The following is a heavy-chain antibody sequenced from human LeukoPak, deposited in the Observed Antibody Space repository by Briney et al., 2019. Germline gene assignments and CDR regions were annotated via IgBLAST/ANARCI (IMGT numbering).Heavy chain of an antibody. Sequence: SGGSLRLSCAASGFTFTKYWMTWVRQAPGKGLEWVANIKQDGSEKFYVDSVKGRFTISRDNAKNSLDLQINSLGAEDTAVYYCARGLDCRSTICYLDNWGQGTLVTVSS. CDR1: GFTFTKYW. CDR2: IKQDGSEK. D-gene: IGHD2-2*01. CDR3: ARGLDCRSTICYLDN. J-gene: IGHJ4*02. V-gene: IGHV3-7*01.